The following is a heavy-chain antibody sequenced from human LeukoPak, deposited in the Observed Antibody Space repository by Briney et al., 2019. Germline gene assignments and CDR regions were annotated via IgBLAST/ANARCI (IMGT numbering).Heavy chain of an antibody. CDR3: AREEMATISSGFDY. CDR1: GYTFTSYA. D-gene: IGHD5-24*01. J-gene: IGHJ4*02. Sequence: ASVKVSCKASGYTFTSYAMNWVRQAPGQGLEWMGWINTNTGSPTYAQGFTGRFVFSLDTSVSTAYLQISNLKAEGTAVYYCAREEMATISSGFDYWGQGTLVTVSS. V-gene: IGHV7-4-1*02. CDR2: INTNTGSP.